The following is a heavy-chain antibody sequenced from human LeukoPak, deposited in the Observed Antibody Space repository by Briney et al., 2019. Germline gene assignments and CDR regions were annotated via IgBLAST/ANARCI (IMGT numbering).Heavy chain of an antibody. CDR2: ISSSSSYI. V-gene: IGHV3-21*01. D-gene: IGHD5-18*01. Sequence: KTGGSLRLSCAASGFTFSSYSMNWVRQAPGKGLEWVSSISSSSSYIYYADSVKGRFTISRDNAKNSLYLQMNSLRAEDTAVYYCARDVVDTAMVPDAFDIWGQGTMVTVSS. CDR1: GFTFSSYS. CDR3: ARDVVDTAMVPDAFDI. J-gene: IGHJ3*02.